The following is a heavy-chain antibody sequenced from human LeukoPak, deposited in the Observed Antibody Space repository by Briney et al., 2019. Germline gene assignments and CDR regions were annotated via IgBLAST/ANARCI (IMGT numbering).Heavy chain of an antibody. CDR2: IYYSGST. J-gene: IGHJ6*03. CDR1: GGSISSSSYY. D-gene: IGHD3-16*02. V-gene: IGHV4-39*07. Sequence: SETLSLTCTVSGGSISSSSYYWGWIRQPPGKGLEWIGSIYYSGSTYYNPSLKSRVTISVDTSKNQFSLKLSSVTAADTAVYYCARFPGDDYVWGSYRRRAAYYYYYMDVWGKGTTVTVSS. CDR3: ARFPGDDYVWGSYRRRAAYYYYYMDV.